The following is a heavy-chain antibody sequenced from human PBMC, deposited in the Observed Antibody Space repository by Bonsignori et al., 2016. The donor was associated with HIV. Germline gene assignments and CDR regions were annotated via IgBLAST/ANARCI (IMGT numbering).Heavy chain of an antibody. V-gene: IGHV1-18*01. D-gene: IGHD3-22*01. CDR1: GYTFTSYG. CDR2: ISAYNGNT. Sequence: ASVKVSCKASGYTFTSYGISWVRQAPGQGLEWMGWISAYNGNTNYAQKLQGRVTMTTDTSTSTAYMELRSLRSDDTAVYYCARTRETGITMIVVVDATPFDYWGQGALVTVSS. CDR3: ARTRETGITMIVVVDATPFDY. J-gene: IGHJ4*02.